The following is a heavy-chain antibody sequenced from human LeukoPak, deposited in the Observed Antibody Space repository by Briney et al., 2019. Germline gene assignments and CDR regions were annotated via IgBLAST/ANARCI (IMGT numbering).Heavy chain of an antibody. Sequence: PSETLSLTCTVSGGSIIGYSWSWIRRPPGKGLEWIGHIYYSGSADYNASLKSRATMFVDTSKNEFSLTLRSVTAADTAVYYCARVGDSSGYSVLDSWGQGTLVTVSS. D-gene: IGHD3-22*01. V-gene: IGHV4-59*01. CDR1: GGSIIGYS. J-gene: IGHJ4*02. CDR2: IYYSGSA. CDR3: ARVGDSSGYSVLDS.